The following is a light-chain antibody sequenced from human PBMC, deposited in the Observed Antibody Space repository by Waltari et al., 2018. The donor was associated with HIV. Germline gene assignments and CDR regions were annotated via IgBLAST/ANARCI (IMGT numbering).Light chain of an antibody. CDR3: CSYAGSDVV. J-gene: IGLJ2*01. CDR2: DVS. CDR1: SSDVGGYNS. Sequence: QSALTQPRSVSGSPGQSVTISCTGTSSDVGGYNSVSWYQQHPGKAPKLSIYDVSKRPSGVPDRFSGSKSGNTASLTISGLQAEDEADYYCCSYAGSDVVFGGGTKLTVL. V-gene: IGLV2-11*01.